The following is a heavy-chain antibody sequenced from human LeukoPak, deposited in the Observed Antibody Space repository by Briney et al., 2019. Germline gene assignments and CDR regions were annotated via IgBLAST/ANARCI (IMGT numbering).Heavy chain of an antibody. CDR3: AKGGYSSGRYFYYYMDV. V-gene: IGHV3-23*01. CDR2: FSFNGVTT. J-gene: IGHJ6*03. D-gene: IGHD5-18*01. CDR1: GFTFSNYA. Sequence: GGSLRLSCAASGFTFSNYAMSWVRQAPGKGLEWVSTFSFNGVTTYYADSAKGRSTISRDNSKNTVYLQMNNLRAEDTAVYYCAKGGYSSGRYFYYYMDVWGEGTTVTVSS.